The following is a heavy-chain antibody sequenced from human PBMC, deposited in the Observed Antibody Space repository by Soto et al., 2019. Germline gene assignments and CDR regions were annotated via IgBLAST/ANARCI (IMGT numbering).Heavy chain of an antibody. D-gene: IGHD2-2*01. J-gene: IGHJ5*02. CDR2: ISGSGGST. V-gene: IGHV3-23*01. Sequence: EVQLLESGGGLVQPGGSLRLSCAASGFTFSSYAMSWVRQAPGKGLEWGSAISGSGGSTYYADSVKGRFTISRDNSKNTLYLQMNSLRAEDTAVYYCAKDPASLVVPAARRFDPWGQGTLVTVSS. CDR1: GFTFSSYA. CDR3: AKDPASLVVPAARRFDP.